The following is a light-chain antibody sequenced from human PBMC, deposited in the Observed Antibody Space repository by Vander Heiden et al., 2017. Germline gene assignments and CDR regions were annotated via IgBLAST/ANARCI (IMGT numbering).Light chain of an antibody. Sequence: QSALTQPPSSSGSPGQSLTISCTGTSSHVGGYNSVSWYQQHPGKAPKLIIYEVTKRPSGVPDRFTGSKSGNTASLTVSGLQAEDEADYYCTSYAGSNNVVFGGGTKLTVL. CDR2: EVT. CDR1: SSHVGGYNS. CDR3: TSYAGSNNVV. V-gene: IGLV2-8*01. J-gene: IGLJ2*01.